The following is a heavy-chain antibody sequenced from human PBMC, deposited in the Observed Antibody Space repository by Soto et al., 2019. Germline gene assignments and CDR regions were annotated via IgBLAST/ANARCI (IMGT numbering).Heavy chain of an antibody. CDR1: GFTFSSYS. J-gene: IGHJ4*02. V-gene: IGHV3-21*01. CDR3: ARISGSASVNYYRDY. D-gene: IGHD3-22*01. CDR2: ISPSSDYM. Sequence: EVQLVESGGGLGKPGASLRLSCTASGFTFSSYSMNWVRQSPGKGLEWVSSISPSSDYMFYADSVKGRFTISRDNAKKSLYLQMNSLRAEDTAIYYCARISGSASVNYYRDYWGQGTLVTVSS.